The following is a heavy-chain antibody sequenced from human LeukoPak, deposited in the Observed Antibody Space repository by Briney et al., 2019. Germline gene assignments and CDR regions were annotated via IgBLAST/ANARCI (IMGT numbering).Heavy chain of an antibody. CDR3: ARDGIAVADY. CDR1: GYTFTSYY. Sequence: ASVKVSCKASGYTFTSYYLHWVRQAPGQGLEWMRIINPSGGSTSYAQKFQGRVTMTRDTSTSTVYMELSSLRSEDTAVYYCARDGIAVADYWGQGTLVTVSS. V-gene: IGHV1-46*01. CDR2: INPSGGST. J-gene: IGHJ4*02. D-gene: IGHD6-19*01.